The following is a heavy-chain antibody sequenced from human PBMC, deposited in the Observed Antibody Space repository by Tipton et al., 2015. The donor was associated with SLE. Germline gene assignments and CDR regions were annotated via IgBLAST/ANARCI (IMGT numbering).Heavy chain of an antibody. D-gene: IGHD6-19*01. CDR3: AREEGQWDAFDI. V-gene: IGHV4-59*01. CDR2: IYDSGST. Sequence: TLSLTCTVSGGSISSYYWSWIRQPPGKGLEWIGYIYDSGSTNYNPSLKSRVTMSIDTSKNQFSLKLSSVTAADTAVYYCAREEGQWDAFDIWGKGSTVTVSS. CDR1: GGSISSYY. J-gene: IGHJ3*02.